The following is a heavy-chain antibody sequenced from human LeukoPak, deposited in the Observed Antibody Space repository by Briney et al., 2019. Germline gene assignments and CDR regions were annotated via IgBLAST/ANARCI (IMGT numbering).Heavy chain of an antibody. D-gene: IGHD3-16*02. J-gene: IGHJ4*02. CDR2: ISSSSSYI. CDR3: ARDRGNYVWGSYRPL. CDR1: GFTFSSYS. Sequence: PGGSLRLSCAASGFTFSSYSMNWVRQAPGKGLEWVSSISSSSSYIYYADSVKGRFTISRDNAKNSLYLQMNSLRAEDTAAYYCARDRGNYVWGSYRPLWGQGTLVTVSS. V-gene: IGHV3-21*01.